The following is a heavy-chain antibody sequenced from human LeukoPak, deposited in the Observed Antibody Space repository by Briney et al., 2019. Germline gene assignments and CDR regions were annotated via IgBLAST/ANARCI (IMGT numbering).Heavy chain of an antibody. CDR1: GGTFSSYG. CDR3: ARVRDYGGIGEDY. J-gene: IGHJ4*02. V-gene: IGHV1-18*01. CDR2: ISAYNGNT. Sequence: ASVKVSCKASGGTFSSYGISWVRQAPGQGLECMGWISAYNGNTNYAQRFQGRVTMTTDTSTSTAYMELRSLRSDDTAVYYCARVRDYGGIGEDYWGQGTLVTVSS. D-gene: IGHD3-16*01.